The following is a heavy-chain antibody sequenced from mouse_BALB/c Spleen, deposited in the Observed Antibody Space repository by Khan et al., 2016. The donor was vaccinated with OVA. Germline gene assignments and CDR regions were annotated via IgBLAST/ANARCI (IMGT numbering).Heavy chain of an antibody. V-gene: IGHV9-3-1*01. CDR1: GHTFTNYG. CDR3: ARPPYFSYVMGY. D-gene: IGHD2-10*01. Sequence: QIQLVQSGPELKKPGETVKISCKASGHTFTNYGMNWVKQAPGRGLKWMGWINTYTGEPTYADDFKGRFVFSLETSASTAYLQINNLKNEDTATYFCARPPYFSYVMGYWGQGTSVTVSS. J-gene: IGHJ4*01. CDR2: INTYTGEP.